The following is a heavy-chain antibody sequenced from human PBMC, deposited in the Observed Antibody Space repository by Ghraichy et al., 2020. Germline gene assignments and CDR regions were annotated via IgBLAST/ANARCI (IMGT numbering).Heavy chain of an antibody. CDR3: AGRGLRLLSV. CDR1: GVSISGYH. Sequence: SETLSLTCTVSGVSISGYHWTWIRQSPGKGLEWIGYIYNGGTTEYNPSLNSRVTISEDTSKNQFSLRLTSVTAADTAVYYCAGRGLRLLSVWGQGTSVTVSS. V-gene: IGHV4-59*01. D-gene: IGHD2-15*01. J-gene: IGHJ6*02. CDR2: IYNGGTT.